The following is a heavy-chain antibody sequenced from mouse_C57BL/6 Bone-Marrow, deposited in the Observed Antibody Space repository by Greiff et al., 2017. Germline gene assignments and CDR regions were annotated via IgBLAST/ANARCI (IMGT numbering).Heavy chain of an antibody. D-gene: IGHD1-1*01. V-gene: IGHV14-2*01. CDR1: GFNIKDYY. CDR3: ARRGVLRSPPYCYAMDY. J-gene: IGHJ4*01. Sequence: EVQLVESGAELVKPGASVKLSCTASGFNIKDYYMHWVKQRTEQGLEWIGRIDPEDGETKYAPKFQGKATITADTSSKPAYLQLSSLTSEDTAVYYCARRGVLRSPPYCYAMDYWGQGTSVTVSS. CDR2: IDPEDGET.